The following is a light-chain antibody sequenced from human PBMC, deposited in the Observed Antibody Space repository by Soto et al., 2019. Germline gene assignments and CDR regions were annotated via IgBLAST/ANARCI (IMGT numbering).Light chain of an antibody. J-gene: IGKJ5*01. CDR2: DAS. CDR1: QSIGRW. V-gene: IGKV1-39*01. CDR3: QQSYSTPRVT. Sequence: DIQMTQSPSTLSAFVGDRVTITCRASQSIGRWLAWYQQKPGKAPKLLIYDASSLESGVPSRFSGSGSGTDFTLTISSLQPEDFATYYCQQSYSTPRVTFGQGTRLEIK.